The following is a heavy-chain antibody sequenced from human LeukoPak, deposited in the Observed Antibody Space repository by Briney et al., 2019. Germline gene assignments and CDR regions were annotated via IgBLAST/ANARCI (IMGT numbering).Heavy chain of an antibody. V-gene: IGHV4-30-4*01. D-gene: IGHD2-15*01. CDR3: AREGAHCSGGSCYFVH. Sequence: SETLSLTCTVSGGSISSGDYYWSWIRQPPGKGLEWIGYIYYSGSTYYNPSLKSRVTISVDTSKNQFSLKLSSVTAADTAVYYRAREGAHCSGGSCYFVHWGQGTLVTVSS. CDR2: IYYSGST. CDR1: GGSISSGDYY. J-gene: IGHJ4*02.